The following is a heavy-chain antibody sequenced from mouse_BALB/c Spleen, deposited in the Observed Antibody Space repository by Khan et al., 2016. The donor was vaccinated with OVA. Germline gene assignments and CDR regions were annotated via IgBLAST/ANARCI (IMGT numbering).Heavy chain of an antibody. CDR1: GYTFTSYT. J-gene: IGHJ3*01. CDR2: INPSNGYT. D-gene: IGHD2-14*01. V-gene: IGHV1-4*01. CDR3: VRDGAYHRNDGWFAY. Sequence: QIQLVQSGAELARPGASVKMSCKASGYTFTSYTIHWIKKRPGQGLEWIGYINPSNGYTNYNQKFKDKATLTTDKSSTTAYLQLSSLTSDDSAVYNCVRDGAYHRNDGWFAYRGEETLVTVSA.